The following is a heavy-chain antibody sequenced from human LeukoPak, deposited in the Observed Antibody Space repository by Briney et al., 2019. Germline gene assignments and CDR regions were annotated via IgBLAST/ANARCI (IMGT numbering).Heavy chain of an antibody. CDR2: ISAYNGNT. J-gene: IGHJ4*02. D-gene: IGHD3-3*01. V-gene: IGHV1-18*01. Sequence: ASVKVSCKASGYTFTSYGISWVRQAPGQGLEWMGWISAYNGNTNYAQKLQGRVTMTTDTSTSTAYMELRSLRSDDTAVHYCARDRITIFGVVIPRWALYDYWGQGTLVTVSS. CDR3: ARDRITIFGVVIPRWALYDY. CDR1: GYTFTSYG.